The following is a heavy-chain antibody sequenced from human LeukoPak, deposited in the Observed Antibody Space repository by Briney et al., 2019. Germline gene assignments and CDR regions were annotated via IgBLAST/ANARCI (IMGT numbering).Heavy chain of an antibody. Sequence: GGSLRLSCASSGFTFSDYYMSWIRQAPGKGLEWDSYISSSSSYTNYADSVKGRFTISRDNDKNSLYLQMNSLRAEDTAVYYCARGHNKVATKPYFDYWGQGTLVTVSS. CDR2: ISSSSSYT. V-gene: IGHV3-11*05. CDR3: ARGHNKVATKPYFDY. D-gene: IGHD5-12*01. J-gene: IGHJ4*02. CDR1: GFTFSDYY.